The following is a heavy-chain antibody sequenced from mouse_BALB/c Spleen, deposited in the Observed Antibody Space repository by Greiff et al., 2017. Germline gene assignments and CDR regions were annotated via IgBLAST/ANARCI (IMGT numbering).Heavy chain of an antibody. CDR2: IWAGGST. Sequence: VKLMESGPGLVAPSQSLSITCTVSGFSLTSYGVHWVRQPPGKGLEWLGVIWAGGSTNYNSALMSRLSISKDNSKSQVFLKMNSLQTDDTAMYYCARELRLRAMDYWGQGTSVTVSS. V-gene: IGHV2-9*02. J-gene: IGHJ4*01. D-gene: IGHD1-2*01. CDR1: GFSLTSYG. CDR3: ARELRLRAMDY.